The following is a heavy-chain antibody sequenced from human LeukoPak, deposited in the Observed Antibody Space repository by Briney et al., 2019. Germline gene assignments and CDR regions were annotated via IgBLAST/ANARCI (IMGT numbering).Heavy chain of an antibody. Sequence: PGGSLRLSCAASGLTFSTYAMSWIRQAPGKGLEWVSAISGSGGSTYYADSVKGRFTISRDNSKNTLYLQMNSLRAEDSAVYYCARDLDIGAAGYYFDYWGQGALVTVSS. CDR3: ARDLDIGAAGYYFDY. J-gene: IGHJ4*02. CDR2: ISGSGGST. V-gene: IGHV3-23*01. CDR1: GLTFSTYA. D-gene: IGHD6-13*01.